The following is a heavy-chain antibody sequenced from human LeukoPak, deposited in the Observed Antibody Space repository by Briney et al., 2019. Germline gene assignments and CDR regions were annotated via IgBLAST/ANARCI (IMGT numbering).Heavy chain of an antibody. D-gene: IGHD2-2*01. CDR2: ISSSSSYI. V-gene: IGHV3-21*04. J-gene: IGHJ4*02. Sequence: GGSLRLSCAASGLTFSSYSMNWVRQAPGKGLEWVSSISSSSSYIYYADSVKGRFTISRDNSKNTLYLQMNSLRAEDTAVYYCAKDRGYCSSTRCYALHYFDYWGQGTLVTVSS. CDR3: AKDRGYCSSTRCYALHYFDY. CDR1: GLTFSSYS.